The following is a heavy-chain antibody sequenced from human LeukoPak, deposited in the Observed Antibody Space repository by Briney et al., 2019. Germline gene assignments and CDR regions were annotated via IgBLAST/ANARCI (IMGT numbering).Heavy chain of an antibody. Sequence: GGSLRLSCAASGFTFSSHSMNWVRQAPGKGLEWVSSISSSSSYIYYADSVKGRFTISRDNAKNSLYLQMNSLRAEDTAVYYCGRGWSTVVTPHYYYYYYVDVWGKGTTVTVSS. D-gene: IGHD4-23*01. J-gene: IGHJ6*03. V-gene: IGHV3-21*01. CDR3: GRGWSTVVTPHYYYYYYVDV. CDR2: ISSSSSYI. CDR1: GFTFSSHS.